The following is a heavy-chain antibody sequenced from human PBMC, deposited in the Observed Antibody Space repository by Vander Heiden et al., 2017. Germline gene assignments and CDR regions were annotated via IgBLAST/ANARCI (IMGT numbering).Heavy chain of an antibody. V-gene: IGHV3-74*01. CDR2: INSDGSIT. J-gene: IGHJ6*02. CDR1: GFTFGQYY. CDR3: ARGNYGMDV. Sequence: EVQLVESGGGSVQDGGSRRLSCVGSGFTFGQYYILWMRQAPGKGLVWVSNINSDGSITNYSDSARGRFTISRDNARSTVYLQMNDLRSEDTAVYYCARGNYGMDVWGQGSTVTVSS.